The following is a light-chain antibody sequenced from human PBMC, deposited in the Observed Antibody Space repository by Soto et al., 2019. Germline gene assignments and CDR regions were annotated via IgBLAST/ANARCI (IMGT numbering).Light chain of an antibody. Sequence: SYELTQSPSVSVAPGQTARITCGGNNIGSKNVHWFQQMPGQAPVLVVFDDDDRPSGIPDRFAGSNSGNTATLTISRVEAGDEADYYCQVWDSDVLHHVFGTGTKLTVL. CDR1: NIGSKN. V-gene: IGLV3-21*02. CDR2: DDD. CDR3: QVWDSDVLHHV. J-gene: IGLJ1*01.